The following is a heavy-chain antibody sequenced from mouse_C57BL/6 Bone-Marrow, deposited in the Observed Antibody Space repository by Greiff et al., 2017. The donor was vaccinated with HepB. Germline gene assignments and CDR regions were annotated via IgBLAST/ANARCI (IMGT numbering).Heavy chain of an antibody. D-gene: IGHD1-1*01. Sequence: QVQLKQPGAELVKPGASVKLSCKASGYTFTSYWMHWVKQRPGQGLEWIGMIHPNSGSTNYNEKFKSKATLTVDKSSSTAYMQLSSLTSEDSAVYDCARTVVALYYFDYWGQGTTLTVSS. V-gene: IGHV1-64*01. CDR2: IHPNSGST. J-gene: IGHJ2*01. CDR3: ARTVVALYYFDY. CDR1: GYTFTSYW.